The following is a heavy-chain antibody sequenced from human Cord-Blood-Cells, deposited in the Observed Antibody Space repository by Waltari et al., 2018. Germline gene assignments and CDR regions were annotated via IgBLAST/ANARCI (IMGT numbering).Heavy chain of an antibody. CDR2: IEYSGST. D-gene: IGHD6-6*01. Sequence: QVQLQESGPGLVKPSQTLSLTCTVSGGSISSGGYYWSWIRQHPVKGLEWIGYIEYSGSTYYNPSFKSRVTISVDTSKNQFALQLSSVTAADTAVYYCAREPKKSEYSSSYYFDYWGQGTLVTVSS. CDR1: GGSISSGGYY. V-gene: IGHV4-31*03. J-gene: IGHJ4*02. CDR3: AREPKKSEYSSSYYFDY.